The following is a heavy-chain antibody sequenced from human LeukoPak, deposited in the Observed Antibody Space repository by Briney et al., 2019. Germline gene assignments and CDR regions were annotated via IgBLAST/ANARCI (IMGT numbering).Heavy chain of an antibody. Sequence: PGGSLRLSCAASGFTFSSYAMNWLRQAPGKGLEWLSYISSDGSTIYYADSVKGRITISRDNARNSLYLQMNSLRAEDTAVYYCVPQKGYGGNPLDYWGQGTLVTVSS. D-gene: IGHD4-23*01. CDR2: ISSDGSTI. CDR3: VPQKGYGGNPLDY. V-gene: IGHV3-48*01. J-gene: IGHJ4*02. CDR1: GFTFSSYA.